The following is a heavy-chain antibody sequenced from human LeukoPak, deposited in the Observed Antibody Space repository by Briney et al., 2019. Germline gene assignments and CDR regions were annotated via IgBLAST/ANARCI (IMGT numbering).Heavy chain of an antibody. D-gene: IGHD3-10*01. CDR3: ARVLYYYGSGSYRDPHYYYYVDV. Sequence: PSETLSLTCTVSGGSISSYYWSWIRQPPGKGLEWIGYIYYSGSTNYNPSLKSRVAISVDTSKNQFSLKLSSVTAADTAVYYCARVLYYYGSGSYRDPHYYYYVDVWGKGTTVTVSS. CDR1: GGSISSYY. CDR2: IYYSGST. V-gene: IGHV4-59*01. J-gene: IGHJ6*03.